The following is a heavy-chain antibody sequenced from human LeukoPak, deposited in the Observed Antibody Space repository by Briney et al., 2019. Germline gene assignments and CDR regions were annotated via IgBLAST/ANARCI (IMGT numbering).Heavy chain of an antibody. D-gene: IGHD6-6*01. J-gene: IGHJ4*02. CDR3: ARAAARPKSGEADFDY. CDR2: INPNSGGT. CDR1: GYTFTGYY. V-gene: IGHV1-2*02. Sequence: ASVKVSCKASGYTFTGYYMHWVRQAPGQGLEWMGWINPNSGGTNYAQKFQGRVTMTRDTSISTAYMELSRLRSDDTAVYYCARAAARPKSGEADFDYWGQGTLVTVSS.